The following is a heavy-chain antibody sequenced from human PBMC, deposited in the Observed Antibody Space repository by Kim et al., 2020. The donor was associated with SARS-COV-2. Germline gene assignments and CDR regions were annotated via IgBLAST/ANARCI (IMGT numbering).Heavy chain of an antibody. CDR3: TNSSVVGINDF. V-gene: IGHV3-73*01. Sequence: GESLKISCTASGFRLSDYDLHWVRHASGKGLEWIGLIKTKYDNYATAYGSSLKGRFTISRDDSKSSAYLQINGLKAEDSAMYYCTNSSVVGINDFWGQGTLLTVSS. D-gene: IGHD1-26*01. CDR1: GFRLSDYD. CDR2: IKTKYDNYAT. J-gene: IGHJ4*02.